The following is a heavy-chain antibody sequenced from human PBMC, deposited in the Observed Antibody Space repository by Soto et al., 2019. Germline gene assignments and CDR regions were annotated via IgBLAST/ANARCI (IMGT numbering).Heavy chain of an antibody. V-gene: IGHV4-30-4*01. D-gene: IGHD4-4*01. J-gene: IGHJ4*02. Sequence: SETLSLTCTFSVGSISSGDYYCSWIRQPPWKGLEWIGYIYYSGSTYYNPSLKSRVTISVDTSKNQFSLKLSSVTAADTAVYYCARVGRDGYSIEYYFEYWGQGTLVTVS. CDR1: VGSISSGDYY. CDR3: ARVGRDGYSIEYYFEY. CDR2: IYYSGST.